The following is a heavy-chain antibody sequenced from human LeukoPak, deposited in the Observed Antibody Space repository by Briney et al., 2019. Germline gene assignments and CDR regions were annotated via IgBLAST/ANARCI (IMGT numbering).Heavy chain of an antibody. CDR1: GGPFSGYY. CDR3: ARGRYYYGPGSLDY. J-gene: IGHJ4*02. CDR2: INHSGST. D-gene: IGHD3-10*01. V-gene: IGHV4-34*01. Sequence: PSETLSLTCAVYGGPFSGYYWSWIRQPPGKGLEWIGEINHSGSTNYNPSLKSRVTISVDTSKNQFSLKLSSVTAADTAVYYCARGRYYYGPGSLDYWGQGTLVTVSS.